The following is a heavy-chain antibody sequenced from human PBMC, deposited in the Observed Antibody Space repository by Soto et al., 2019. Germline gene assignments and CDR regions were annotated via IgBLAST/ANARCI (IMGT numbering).Heavy chain of an antibody. CDR1: GFTFSSYA. CDR2: IIGSGGST. V-gene: IGHV3-23*01. J-gene: IGHJ4*02. D-gene: IGHD3-10*01. Sequence: EVQLLESGGGLVQPGGSLRLSCAASGFTFSSYAMSWVRQAPGKGLEWVSTIIGSGGSTYYADSVQGRFTISRDNSKNTLYLQMTSLRADDTAVYYCAKEGSMVRGVRGEFDFWGQGTLVTVSS. CDR3: AKEGSMVRGVRGEFDF.